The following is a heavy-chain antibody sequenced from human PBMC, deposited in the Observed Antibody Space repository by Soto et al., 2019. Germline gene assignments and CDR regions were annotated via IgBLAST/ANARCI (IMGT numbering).Heavy chain of an antibody. D-gene: IGHD6-19*01. J-gene: IGHJ4*02. CDR3: AKAGQWLVRYYFDY. CDR2: ISGSGAST. V-gene: IGHV3-23*01. Sequence: GGSLRLSCAASGFTFSSYAMSWVRRAPGKGLEWVSAISGSGASTYYADSVKGRFAISRDNSKNTLYLQMNSLRAEDTAVYYCAKAGQWLVRYYFDYWGQGTLVTVSS. CDR1: GFTFSSYA.